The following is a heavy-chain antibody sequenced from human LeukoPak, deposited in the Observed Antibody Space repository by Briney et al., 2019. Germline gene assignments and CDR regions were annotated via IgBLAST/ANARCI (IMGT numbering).Heavy chain of an antibody. V-gene: IGHV1-46*01. CDR1: GYTFTSYY. Sequence: ASVKVSCKASGYTFTSYYMHWVRQAPGQGLEWMGIINPSGGSTSYAPKFQGRVTMTRDTSTSTVYMELSSLRSEDTAVYYCASEAAGARNFDYWGQGTLVTVSS. CDR2: INPSGGST. J-gene: IGHJ4*02. CDR3: ASEAAGARNFDY. D-gene: IGHD6-13*01.